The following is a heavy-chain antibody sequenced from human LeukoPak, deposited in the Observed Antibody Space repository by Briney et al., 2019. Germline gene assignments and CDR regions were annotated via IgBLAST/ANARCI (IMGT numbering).Heavy chain of an antibody. J-gene: IGHJ4*02. CDR2: ISSSSSYI. D-gene: IGHD3-10*01. CDR3: ARDRWFGEPYFDY. V-gene: IGHV3-21*01. Sequence: PGGSLRLSCAASGFTFSSYSMNWVRQAPGKGLEWVSSISSSSSYIYYADSVKGRFTISRDNAKNSLYLQMNSLRAEDTAVYYCARDRWFGEPYFDYWGQGTLVTVSS. CDR1: GFTFSSYS.